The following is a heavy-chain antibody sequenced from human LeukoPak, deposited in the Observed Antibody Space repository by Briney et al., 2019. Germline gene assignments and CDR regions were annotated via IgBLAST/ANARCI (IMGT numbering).Heavy chain of an antibody. CDR3: ARNGDYYDRSGYYSLLDY. V-gene: IGHV4-59*01. D-gene: IGHD3-22*01. CDR1: GGSISSYY. CDR2: IYYSGST. Sequence: SETLSLTCTVSGGSISSYYWSWIRQPPGKGLEWIGYIYYSGSTNYNPSLKSRVTISVDTSKNQFSLKLSSVTAADTAVYYCARNGDYYDRSGYYSLLDYWGQGTLVTVSS. J-gene: IGHJ4*02.